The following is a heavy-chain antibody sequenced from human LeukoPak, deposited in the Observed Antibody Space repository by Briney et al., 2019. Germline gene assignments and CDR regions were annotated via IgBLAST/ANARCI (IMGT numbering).Heavy chain of an antibody. D-gene: IGHD1-1*01. V-gene: IGHV3-11*01. Sequence: GGSLRLSCAASGFTFSDYYMSWIRQAPGKGLEWVSYISGSGSSIYYADSVKGRFTISRDNANNSLYLQMNSLRAEDTAVYYCARAFTTSGRERPYYYGMDVWGQGTTVTVSS. J-gene: IGHJ6*02. CDR1: GFTFSDYY. CDR3: ARAFTTSGRERPYYYGMDV. CDR2: ISGSGSSI.